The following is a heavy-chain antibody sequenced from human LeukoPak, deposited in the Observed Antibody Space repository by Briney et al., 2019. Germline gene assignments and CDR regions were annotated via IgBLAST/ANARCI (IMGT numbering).Heavy chain of an antibody. CDR1: GGSISSGDYY. V-gene: IGHV4-61*08. CDR3: AREGIAAAGDFDY. D-gene: IGHD6-13*01. J-gene: IGHJ4*02. CDR2: IYDSGST. Sequence: PSETLSLTCTVSGGSISSGDYYWSWIRQPPGKGLEWIGYIYDSGSTNYNPSLKSRVTMSVDTSKKQFSLKLSSVTAADTAVYYCAREGIAAAGDFDYWGQGTLVTVSS.